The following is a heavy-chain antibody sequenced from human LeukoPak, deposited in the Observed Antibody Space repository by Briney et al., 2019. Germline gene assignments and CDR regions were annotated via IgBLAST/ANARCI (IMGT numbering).Heavy chain of an antibody. V-gene: IGHV4-30-4*01. D-gene: IGHD6-19*01. CDR1: GGSISSGDYY. Sequence: SQTLSLTCTVSGGSISSGDYYWSWIRQPPGKGLEWIGCIYYSGSTYYNPSLKSRVTISVDTSKNQFSLKLSSVTAADTAVYYRARCSSGWSAYGMDVWGQGTTVTVSS. CDR2: IYYSGST. J-gene: IGHJ6*02. CDR3: ARCSSGWSAYGMDV.